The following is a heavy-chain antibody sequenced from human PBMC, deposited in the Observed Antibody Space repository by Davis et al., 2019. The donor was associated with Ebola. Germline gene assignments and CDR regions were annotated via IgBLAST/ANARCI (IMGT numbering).Heavy chain of an antibody. D-gene: IGHD2-21*02. CDR2: ISGSGGST. CDR1: GFTFSSYA. J-gene: IGHJ4*02. Sequence: PGGSLRLSCAASGFTFSSYAMSWVRQAPGKGLEWVSAISGSGGSTYYTDSVKGRFTISRDNSKNTLYLQMNSLRAEDTAVYYCARARGGDCKASFDYWGQGTLVTVSS. CDR3: ARARGGDCKASFDY. V-gene: IGHV3-23*01.